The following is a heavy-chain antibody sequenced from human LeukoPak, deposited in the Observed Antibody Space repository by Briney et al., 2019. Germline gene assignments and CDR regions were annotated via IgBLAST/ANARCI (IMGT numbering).Heavy chain of an antibody. CDR2: ISSSGSTI. Sequence: GGSLRLSCAASGFTFSDYYMSWIRQAPGKGLEWVSYISSSGSTIYYADSVKGRFTISRDNAKNSLYLQMNSLRAEDTAVYYCARTPGSYDFWSGYYNYYYYYMDVWGKGTRSPSP. CDR1: GFTFSDYY. D-gene: IGHD3-3*01. CDR3: ARTPGSYDFWSGYYNYYYYYMDV. V-gene: IGHV3-11*04. J-gene: IGHJ6*03.